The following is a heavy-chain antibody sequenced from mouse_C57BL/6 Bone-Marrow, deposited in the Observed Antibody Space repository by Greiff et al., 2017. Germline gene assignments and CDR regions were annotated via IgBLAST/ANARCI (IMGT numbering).Heavy chain of an antibody. CDR2: ISGGGGNT. J-gene: IGHJ1*03. Sequence: EVEVVESGGGLVKPGGSLKLSCAASGFTFSSYTMSWVRQTPEKRLQWVAAISGGGGNTSSPYSVKGRFTISRGNEKNILYLQMGSLRSEDTALYYCSRQVTTVLATKYFDVWGTGTTVTVSS. CDR3: SRQVTTVLATKYFDV. V-gene: IGHV5-9*01. D-gene: IGHD1-1*01. CDR1: GFTFSSYT.